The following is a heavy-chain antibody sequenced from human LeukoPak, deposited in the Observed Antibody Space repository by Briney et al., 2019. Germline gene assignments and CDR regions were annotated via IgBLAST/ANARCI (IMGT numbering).Heavy chain of an antibody. CDR3: ARDSYGMDV. CDR1: GVTFITYA. Sequence: GGSLRLSCAASGVTFITYAMNWVRQAPGRGLEWVAFVSYDGSNKYYADSVKGRFTISRDNSKNTLCLQMNSLRPEDAAVYYCARDSYGMDVWGQGTTVTVSS. CDR2: VSYDGSNK. J-gene: IGHJ6*02. V-gene: IGHV3-30-3*01.